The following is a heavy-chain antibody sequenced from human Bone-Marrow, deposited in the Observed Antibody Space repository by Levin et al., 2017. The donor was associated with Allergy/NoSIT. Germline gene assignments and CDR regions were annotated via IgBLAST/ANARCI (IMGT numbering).Heavy chain of an antibody. CDR3: ARSSKSGFYYGLDV. D-gene: IGHD4-11*01. CDR1: GFTFSDHY. J-gene: IGHJ6*02. CDR2: ISSSGFSI. V-gene: IGHV3-11*01. Sequence: GGSLRLSCAASGFTFSDHYMTWIRQRPGKGLEWVSYISSSGFSIHYVDSVKGRVTISRDNAKKSMYLEMNSLGGEDTAVYYCARSSKSGFYYGLDVWGQGTTVTVFS.